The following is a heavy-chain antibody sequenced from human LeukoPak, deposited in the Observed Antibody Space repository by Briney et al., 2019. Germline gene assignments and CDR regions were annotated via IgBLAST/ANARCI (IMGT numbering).Heavy chain of an antibody. D-gene: IGHD5-12*01. V-gene: IGHV3-9*01. J-gene: IGHJ3*02. CDR1: GFTFDDYA. Sequence: GGSLRLSCAASGFTFDDYAMHWVRQAPGKGLEWISGISWSSRVIGYADSVKGRFTISRDNAKNSVHLQMNSLRAEDTALYYCAKDFYSAITAFDIWGQGTVVTVSP. CDR3: AKDFYSAITAFDI. CDR2: ISWSSRVI.